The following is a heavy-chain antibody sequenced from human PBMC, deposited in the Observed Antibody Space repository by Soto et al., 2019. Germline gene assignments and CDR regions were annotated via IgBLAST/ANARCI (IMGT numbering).Heavy chain of an antibody. CDR1: GFTFSGFY. Sequence: EVQLVESGGGLVQSGGSLRLSCAASGFTFSGFYMHWVRQVPGKGLVWVSRISSDGSSADYADSVKGRFTISRDNAKNTLYLQMNSLTVEDTAVYYCARVFHCNSGVCYSNFDYWGQGTLVTVSS. D-gene: IGHD2-15*01. V-gene: IGHV3-74*01. CDR3: ARVFHCNSGVCYSNFDY. CDR2: ISSDGSSA. J-gene: IGHJ4*02.